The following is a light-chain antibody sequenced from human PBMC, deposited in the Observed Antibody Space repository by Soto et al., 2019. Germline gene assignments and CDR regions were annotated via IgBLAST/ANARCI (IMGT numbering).Light chain of an antibody. CDR1: SSVVGGYNY. J-gene: IGLJ1*01. CDR2: DVS. V-gene: IGLV2-14*01. Sequence: QSVLTQPASVSGSPGQSITISCTGTSSVVGGYNYVSWYQQHPGKAPKLMIYDVSSRPSEVSNRFSGSKSGNTASLTISGLQTEDEADYYCSAYTIRSTYVFGAGTKVTVL. CDR3: SAYTIRSTYV.